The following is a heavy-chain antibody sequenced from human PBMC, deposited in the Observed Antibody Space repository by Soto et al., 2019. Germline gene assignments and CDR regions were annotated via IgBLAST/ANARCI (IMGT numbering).Heavy chain of an antibody. CDR1: GFTFRNYD. CDR3: ARTDRDFYGLDV. CDR2: ISAAGDP. V-gene: IGHV3-13*05. Sequence: VQLVESGGGLVQPGGSLSLSCEASGFTFRNYDMHWVRQGTGKGLEWVSGISAAGDPDYADSVEGRFTISRENAQNSFFLQMNSLRVGDRAVYYCARTDRDFYGLDVWGQGTTVIVSS. J-gene: IGHJ6*02.